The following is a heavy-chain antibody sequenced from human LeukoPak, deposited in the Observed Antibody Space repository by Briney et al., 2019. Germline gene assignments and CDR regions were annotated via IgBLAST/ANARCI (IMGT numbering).Heavy chain of an antibody. D-gene: IGHD6-13*01. Sequence: GGSLRLSCAASGFTFSSYGMHWVRQAPGKGLEWVAFIRYDGSNKYYADSVKGRFTISRDNSKNTLYLQMNSLRAEDTAVYYCAKAKGPYAAVDAFDIWGQGTMVTVSS. CDR2: IRYDGSNK. CDR1: GFTFSSYG. CDR3: AKAKGPYAAVDAFDI. J-gene: IGHJ3*02. V-gene: IGHV3-30*02.